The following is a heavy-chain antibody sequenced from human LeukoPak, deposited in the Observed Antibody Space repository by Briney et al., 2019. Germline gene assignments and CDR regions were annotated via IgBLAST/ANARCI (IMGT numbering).Heavy chain of an antibody. CDR2: IYADGSST. Sequence: PGGSLRLSCAASGFTFSSFLMHWVRQAPGKGPVWVSRIYADGSSTTYADSVRGRFSISRDNAKNTLYLQMNSLRAEDTAVYYCAMGAITPFDNWGQGTLVIVSS. V-gene: IGHV3-74*01. J-gene: IGHJ4*02. D-gene: IGHD3-3*01. CDR3: AMGAITPFDN. CDR1: GFTFSSFL.